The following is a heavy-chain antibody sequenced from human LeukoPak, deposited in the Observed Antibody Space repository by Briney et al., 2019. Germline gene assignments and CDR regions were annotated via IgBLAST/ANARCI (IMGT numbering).Heavy chain of an antibody. CDR3: ARDLTSDSSGYYLWNY. D-gene: IGHD3-22*01. J-gene: IGHJ4*02. V-gene: IGHV1-2*02. CDR1: GYTFTGYY. CDR2: INPNSGGT. Sequence: ASVKVSCKASGYTFTGYYMHWVRQAPGQGLEWMGWINPNSGGTNYAQKFQGRVTMTRDTSISTAYMELSRLRSDDTAVYYCARDLTSDSSGYYLWNYWGQGTLVTVSS.